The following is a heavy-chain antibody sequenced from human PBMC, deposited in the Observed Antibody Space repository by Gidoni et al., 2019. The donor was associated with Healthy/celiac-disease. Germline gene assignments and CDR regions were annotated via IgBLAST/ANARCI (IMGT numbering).Heavy chain of an antibody. J-gene: IGHJ4*02. D-gene: IGHD2-2*01. CDR2: ISYDGSNK. Sequence: QVQLVESGGGVVQPGRSLRLSCAASGFTFSSYAMHWVRQAPGKGLGWVAVISYDGSNKYYADSVKGRFTISRDNSKNTLYLQMNSLRAEDTAVYYCARGSEFIVVVPADPHFDYWGQGTLVTVSS. V-gene: IGHV3-30*04. CDR1: GFTFSSYA. CDR3: ARGSEFIVVVPADPHFDY.